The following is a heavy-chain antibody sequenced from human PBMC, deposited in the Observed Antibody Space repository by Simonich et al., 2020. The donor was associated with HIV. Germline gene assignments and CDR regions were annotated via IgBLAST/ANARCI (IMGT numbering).Heavy chain of an antibody. CDR3: AREVGYYPPQLEENNAFDI. Sequence: QVQLQQWGAGLLKPSATLSLTCAVYGGSFSGYYWSWIRQPPGKGLEWIGDITYSGRTNDNASRKSRVTISINTSKKQFSLSLNSVTAADTAVYYCAREVGYYPPQLEENNAFDIWGQGTMVTVSS. D-gene: IGHD3-10*01. CDR2: ITYSGRT. CDR1: GGSFSGYY. J-gene: IGHJ3*02. V-gene: IGHV4-34*01.